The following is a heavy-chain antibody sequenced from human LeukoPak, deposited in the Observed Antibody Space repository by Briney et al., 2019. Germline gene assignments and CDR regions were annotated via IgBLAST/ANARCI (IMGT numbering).Heavy chain of an antibody. Sequence: SGTLSLTCTVSGGSISSYYWSWIRQPPGKGLEWIGYIYYSGSTNYNPSLQSRVTISVDTSKNQFSLKLSSVTAADTAVYYCARVGYWGSTSCSFDYWGQGTLVTVSS. CDR2: IYYSGST. CDR1: GGSISSYY. CDR3: ARVGYWGSTSCSFDY. J-gene: IGHJ4*02. D-gene: IGHD2-2*01. V-gene: IGHV4-59*08.